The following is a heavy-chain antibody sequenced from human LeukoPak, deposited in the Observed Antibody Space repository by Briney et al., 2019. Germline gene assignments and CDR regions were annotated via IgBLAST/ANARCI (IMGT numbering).Heavy chain of an antibody. CDR2: IYYSGST. V-gene: IGHV4-30-4*08. CDR1: GGSISSGGYY. CDR3: ARELTVGAMVRGVNVGDY. Sequence: TLSLTCTVSGGSISSGGYYWSWIRQHPGKGLEWIGYIYYSGSTYYNPSLKSRVTISVDTSKNQFSLKLSSVTAADTAVYYCARELTVGAMVRGVNVGDYWGQGTLVTVSS. J-gene: IGHJ4*02. D-gene: IGHD3-10*01.